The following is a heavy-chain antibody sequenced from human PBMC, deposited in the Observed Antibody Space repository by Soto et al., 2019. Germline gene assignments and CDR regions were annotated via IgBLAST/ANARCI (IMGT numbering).Heavy chain of an antibody. CDR3: ASPADSSGYSPQPFDY. Sequence: SVKVSCKASGGTFSSYAISWVRQAPGQGLEWMGGIIPIFGTANYAQKFQGRVTITADESTSTAYMELSSLRSEDTAVYYCASPADSSGYSPQPFDYWGQGTLVTVSS. CDR1: GGTFSSYA. J-gene: IGHJ4*02. D-gene: IGHD3-22*01. CDR2: IIPIFGTA. V-gene: IGHV1-69*13.